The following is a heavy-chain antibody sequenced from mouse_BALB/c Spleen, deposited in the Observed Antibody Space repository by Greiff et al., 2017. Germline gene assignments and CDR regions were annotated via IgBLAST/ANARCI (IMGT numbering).Heavy chain of an antibody. CDR3: ARRYYGSYAMDY. V-gene: IGHV1-18*01. Sequence: EVQLQQSGPELVKPGASVKIPCKASGYTFTDYNMDWVKQSHGKSLEWIGDINPNNGGTIYNQKFKGKATLTVDKSSSTAYMELRSLTSEDTAVYYCARRYYGSYAMDYWGQGTSVTVSS. D-gene: IGHD1-1*01. J-gene: IGHJ4*01. CDR2: INPNNGGT. CDR1: GYTFTDYN.